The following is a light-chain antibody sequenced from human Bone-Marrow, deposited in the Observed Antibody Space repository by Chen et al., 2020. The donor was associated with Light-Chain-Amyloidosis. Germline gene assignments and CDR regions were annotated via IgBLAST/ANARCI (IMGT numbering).Light chain of an antibody. CDR2: EDD. V-gene: IGLV6-57*01. CDR3: QSYQGSSQGV. CDR1: SGSIATNY. J-gene: IGLJ3*02. Sequence: NFMLTQPHSVSESPGKTVIISCTRSSGSIATNYVQWYQQRPGSSPPTVIYEDDQRPSGVPDLFSGSIDRSSTSASLTLSGLKTEDEADYYCQSYQGSSQGVFGGGTKLTVL.